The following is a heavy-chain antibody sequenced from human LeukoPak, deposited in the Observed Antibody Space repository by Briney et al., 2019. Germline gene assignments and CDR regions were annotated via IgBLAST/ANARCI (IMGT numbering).Heavy chain of an antibody. CDR1: GFTFSSYA. Sequence: GGSLRLSCAASGFTFSSYAMSWVRQAPGKGLEWVSAISGSGGSTYYADSVKGRFTISRDNSKNTLYLQMNSLKTEDTAVYYCTTDSRSNYDFWSGYYKDDNWFDPWGQGTLVTVSS. CDR3: TTDSRSNYDFWSGYYKDDNWFDP. D-gene: IGHD3-3*01. J-gene: IGHJ5*02. CDR2: ISGSGGST. V-gene: IGHV3-23*01.